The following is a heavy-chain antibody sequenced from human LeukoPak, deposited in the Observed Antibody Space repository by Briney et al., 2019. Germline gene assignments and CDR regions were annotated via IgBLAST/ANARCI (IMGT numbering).Heavy chain of an antibody. J-gene: IGHJ4*02. Sequence: GGSLRLSCAASGLTFSSFWMSWLRQAPGKGLEWVANIKQDGTEKYYVDSVKGRFTISRDNAKNSLYLQMNSLRAEDTAVYYCARDSEWGLLRSDYWGQGTLVTVSS. V-gene: IGHV3-7*05. CDR2: IKQDGTEK. D-gene: IGHD1-26*01. CDR3: ARDSEWGLLRSDY. CDR1: GLTFSSFW.